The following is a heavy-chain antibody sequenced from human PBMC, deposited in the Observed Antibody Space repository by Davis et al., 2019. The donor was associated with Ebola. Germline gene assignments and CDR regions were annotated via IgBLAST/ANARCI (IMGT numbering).Heavy chain of an antibody. CDR1: GYTFTSYG. CDR3: ARAPHYYYYGMDV. J-gene: IGHJ6*02. V-gene: IGHV1-69*06. CDR2: IIPIFGTA. Sequence: AASVKVSCKASGYTFTSYGISWVRQAPGQGLEWMGGIIPIFGTANYAQKFQGRVTITADKSTSTAYMELSSLRSEDTAVYYCARAPHYYYYGMDVWGQGTTVTVSS.